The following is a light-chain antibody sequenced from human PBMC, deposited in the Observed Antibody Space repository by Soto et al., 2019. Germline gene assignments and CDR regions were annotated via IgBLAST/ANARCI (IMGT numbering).Light chain of an antibody. CDR1: QSVGRSY. CDR3: QQYAGPPIT. Sequence: RVVTRCRPTLSLSPGERATLSCRASQSVGRSYLAWYQQKPGQAPRLLISSVSKRATGIPDRFSGGGSGTDFTLTISRVEPEDFALYICQQYAGPPITFGQGTRLEIK. J-gene: IGKJ5*01. CDR2: SVS. V-gene: IGKV3-20*01.